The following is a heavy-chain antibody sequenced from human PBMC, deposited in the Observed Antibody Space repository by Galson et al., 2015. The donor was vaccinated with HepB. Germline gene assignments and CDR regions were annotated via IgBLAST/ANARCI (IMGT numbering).Heavy chain of an antibody. D-gene: IGHD2/OR15-2a*01. V-gene: IGHV3-23*01. J-gene: IGHJ6*03. CDR3: ARGSPTSFYHYYMDV. CDR1: GLTLDAYD. CDR2: ISQNDIST. Sequence: SLRLSCAASGLTLDAYDISWVRQAPGRGLQWVSAISQNDISTHYAAPVEGRFTIPRQKSKNVVVLQMKRLKVEDTAVYYCARGSPTSFYHYYMDVWGKGTTVTVSS.